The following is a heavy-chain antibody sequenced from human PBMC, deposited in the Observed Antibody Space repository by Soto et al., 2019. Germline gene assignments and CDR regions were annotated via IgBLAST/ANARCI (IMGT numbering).Heavy chain of an antibody. CDR1: GYTFTSCY. J-gene: IGHJ3*02. CDR3: ARDQHSANVAFDI. CDR2: INPSGGST. Sequence: GASAKVSCKASGYTFTSCYMHWVRQAPGQGLEWMGIINPSGGSTSYAQKFQGRVTMTRDTSTSTVYMELSSLRSEDTAVYYCARDQHSANVAFDIWGQGTMVTVS. V-gene: IGHV1-46*01. D-gene: IGHD6-25*01.